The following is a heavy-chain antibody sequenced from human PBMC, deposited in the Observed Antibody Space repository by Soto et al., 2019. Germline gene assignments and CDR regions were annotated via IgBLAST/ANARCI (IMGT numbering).Heavy chain of an antibody. V-gene: IGHV3-7*05. D-gene: IGHD3-10*01. CDR3: AREFGGP. CDR1: GFTFSSYW. Sequence: EVQLAESGGGLVQPGGSLTLSCTASGFTFSSYWMNWVRQAPGKGLEWVVNIKEDGSEKFYVDSVKGRFTISRDNAKNALYMDTNSMRVEDTAIYFCAREFGGPWGQGTLVTVSS. CDR2: IKEDGSEK. J-gene: IGHJ5*02.